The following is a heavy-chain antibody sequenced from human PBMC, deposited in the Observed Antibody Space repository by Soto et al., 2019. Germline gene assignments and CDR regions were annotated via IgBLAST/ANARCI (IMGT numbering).Heavy chain of an antibody. CDR3: STSNRGNSASDPKWYFDL. V-gene: IGHV1-69*02. Sequence: QVQLVQSGTEVKKPGSSVKVSCKASGGTFSSYTISWVRQAPGQGLEWMGRIIPILGIAHYAQKFQGRVTITADKSTSTDYMGLSSLGSEDTAVYFCSTSNRGNSASDPKWYFDLWGRGTLVAVSS. D-gene: IGHD5-12*01. J-gene: IGHJ2*01. CDR2: IIPILGIA. CDR1: GGTFSSYT.